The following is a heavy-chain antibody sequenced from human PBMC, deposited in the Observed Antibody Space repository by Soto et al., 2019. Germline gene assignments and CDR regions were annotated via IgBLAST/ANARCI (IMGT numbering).Heavy chain of an antibody. D-gene: IGHD4-17*01. Sequence: SETLSLTCAVSGYSISSGYYWGWIRQPPGKGLEWIGSIYHSGSTYYNPSLKSRVTISVDTSKNQFSLKLSSVTAADTAVYYCERERAGGYGDYVGYWGQGTLVTVS. CDR1: GYSISSGYY. V-gene: IGHV4-38-2*02. CDR2: IYHSGST. J-gene: IGHJ4*02. CDR3: ERERAGGYGDYVGY.